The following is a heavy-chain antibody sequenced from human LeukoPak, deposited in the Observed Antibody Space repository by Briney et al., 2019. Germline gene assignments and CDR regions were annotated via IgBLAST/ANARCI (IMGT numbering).Heavy chain of an antibody. CDR3: ASRLRFLEGQPDY. Sequence: SVKVSCKASGGTFSSYAISWVRPAPGQGLEWMGRIIPILGIANYAQKFQGRVTITADKSTSTAYMELSSLRSEDTAVYYCASRLRFLEGQPDYWGQGTLVTVSS. V-gene: IGHV1-69*04. CDR1: GGTFSSYA. D-gene: IGHD3-3*01. J-gene: IGHJ4*02. CDR2: IIPILGIA.